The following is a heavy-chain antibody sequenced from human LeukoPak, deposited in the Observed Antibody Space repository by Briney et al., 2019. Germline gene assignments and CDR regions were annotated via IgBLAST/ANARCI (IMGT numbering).Heavy chain of an antibody. CDR3: TRHTSSWSREDY. D-gene: IGHD6-13*01. Sequence: GESLKISCKGSGYSFATYWIGWVRQMPGKGLEWMGIIYPGDSDTRYNPSFQGQVTISADKSISTAYLQWSSLKASDTAIYYCTRHTSSWSREDYWGQGTLVTVSS. CDR1: GYSFATYW. CDR2: IYPGDSDT. V-gene: IGHV5-51*01. J-gene: IGHJ4*02.